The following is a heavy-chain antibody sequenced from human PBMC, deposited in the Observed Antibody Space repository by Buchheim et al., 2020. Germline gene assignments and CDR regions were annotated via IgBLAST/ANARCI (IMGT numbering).Heavy chain of an antibody. J-gene: IGHJ4*02. V-gene: IGHV3-7*01. CDR1: GFTFSNYW. Sequence: EVQLVESGGGLVQPGGSLRLSCAASGFTFSNYWMSWVRQAPGKGLEWVANIKRDGSDKYYVDSVRGRFTISRDNAKNSLYLKMNSLRAEDTAVYYCARAGNGDYAFDYWGQGTL. D-gene: IGHD4-17*01. CDR2: IKRDGSDK. CDR3: ARAGNGDYAFDY.